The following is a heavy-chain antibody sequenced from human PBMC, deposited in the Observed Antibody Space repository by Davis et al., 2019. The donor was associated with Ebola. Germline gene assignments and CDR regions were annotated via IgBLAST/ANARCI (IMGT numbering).Heavy chain of an antibody. CDR1: GFTFSNYD. Sequence: GESLKISCAASGFTFSNYDMHWVRQAAGKGLVWVSSINSDGSRTHYADSVKGRFTMSRDNSRNTLSLQMNGLRVEDTAIYYCAKDTTNIWFDIWGQGTMVTVSS. CDR3: AKDTTNIWFDI. V-gene: IGHV3-74*01. J-gene: IGHJ3*02. CDR2: INSDGSRT. D-gene: IGHD1-26*01.